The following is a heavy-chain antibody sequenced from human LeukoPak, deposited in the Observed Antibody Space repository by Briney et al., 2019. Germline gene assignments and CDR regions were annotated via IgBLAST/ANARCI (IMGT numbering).Heavy chain of an antibody. CDR3: ARRIGSGSPSLFAFDY. CDR2: IYYSGST. Sequence: SETLSLTCAVYGGSFSSYYWSWIRQPPGKGLEWIGYIYYSGSTNYNPSLKSRVTISVDTSKNQFSLKLSSVTAADTAVYYCARRIGSGSPSLFAFDYWGQGTLVTVSS. D-gene: IGHD3-10*01. V-gene: IGHV4-59*01. J-gene: IGHJ4*02. CDR1: GGSFSSYY.